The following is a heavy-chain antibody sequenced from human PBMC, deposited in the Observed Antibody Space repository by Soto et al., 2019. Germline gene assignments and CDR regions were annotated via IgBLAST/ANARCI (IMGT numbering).Heavy chain of an antibody. CDR2: IYSGGST. Sequence: GGSLRLSCAASGFTVSSNYMSWVRQAPGKGLEWVSVIYSGGSTYYADSVKGRFTISRHNSKNTLYLQMNSLRAEDTAVYYCARAYYDFWSGYYYYYYGMDVWGQGTTVTVSS. J-gene: IGHJ6*02. CDR3: ARAYYDFWSGYYYYYYGMDV. CDR1: GFTVSSNY. V-gene: IGHV3-53*04. D-gene: IGHD3-3*01.